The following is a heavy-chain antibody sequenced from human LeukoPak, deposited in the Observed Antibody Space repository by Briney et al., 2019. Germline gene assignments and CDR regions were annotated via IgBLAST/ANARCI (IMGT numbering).Heavy chain of an antibody. V-gene: IGHV4-30-2*01. J-gene: IGHJ6*03. Sequence: KSSETLSLTCTVSGGSISSGGYYWSWIRQPPGKGLEWIGYIYHSGSTYYNPSLKSRVTISVDRSKNQFSLKLSSVTAADTAVYYCARDRYSSSAGAYYYYYMDVWGKGTMVTVSS. CDR1: GGSISSGGYY. CDR2: IYHSGST. CDR3: ARDRYSSSAGAYYYYYMDV. D-gene: IGHD6-6*01.